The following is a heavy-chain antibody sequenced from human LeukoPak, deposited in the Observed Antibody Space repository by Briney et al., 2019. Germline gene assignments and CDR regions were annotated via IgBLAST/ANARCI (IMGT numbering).Heavy chain of an antibody. CDR3: ARVRGSYSFDY. CDR2: ISSTRSDTI. J-gene: IGHJ4*02. CDR1: GFTFSDYY. V-gene: IGHV3-11*01. Sequence: TGGSLRLSCAASGFTFSDYYMSWIRQAPGKGLECISYISSTRSDTIYYSDSVKGRFTISRDNAKNSLYLQMNSLRAEDTAVYYCARVRGSYSFDYWGQGTLATVSS. D-gene: IGHD1-26*01.